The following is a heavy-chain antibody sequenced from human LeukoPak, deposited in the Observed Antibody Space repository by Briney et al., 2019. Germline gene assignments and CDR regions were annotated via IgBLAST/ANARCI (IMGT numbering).Heavy chain of an antibody. V-gene: IGHV3-48*04. CDR1: GFTFSSYS. CDR2: ISSSRTTI. Sequence: GGSLRLSCAASGFTFSSYSMNWVRQAPGKGLEWVSYISSSRTTIYYADSVKGRFTISRDNAKNSLYLQMNSLRAEDAAVYYCARDGASSSWHGVAYYFDYWGQGTLVTVSS. CDR3: ARDGASSSWHGVAYYFDY. D-gene: IGHD6-13*01. J-gene: IGHJ4*02.